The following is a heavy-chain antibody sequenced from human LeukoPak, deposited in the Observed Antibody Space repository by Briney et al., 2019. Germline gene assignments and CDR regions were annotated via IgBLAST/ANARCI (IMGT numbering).Heavy chain of an antibody. CDR3: ARPDYYDSSGYPDY. V-gene: IGHV1-2*02. D-gene: IGHD3-22*01. CDR2: IHPASGGT. J-gene: IGHJ4*02. CDR1: GYTFTGYY. Sequence: ASVKVSCKASGYTFTGYYLHWVRQAPGQGLEWMGWIHPASGGTNYAQKFQGRVTMTRDTSTSTVYMELSSLRSEDTAVYYCARPDYYDSSGYPDYWGQGTLVTVSS.